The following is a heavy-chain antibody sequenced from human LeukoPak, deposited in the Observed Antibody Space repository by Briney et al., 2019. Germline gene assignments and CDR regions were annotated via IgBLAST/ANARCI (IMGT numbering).Heavy chain of an antibody. CDR1: GGSISSYY. V-gene: IGHV4-4*07. CDR3: ARVYSGYDLPGSLANYYYDY. Sequence: SETLSLTCTVSGGSISSYYWSWIRQPAGKGLEWIGRFYSGGSTVYNPSLKSRVTMSVDTSKNQFSLKLSSVTAADTAVYYCARVYSGYDLPGSLANYYYDYWGQGTLATVSS. CDR2: FYSGGST. D-gene: IGHD5-12*01. J-gene: IGHJ4*02.